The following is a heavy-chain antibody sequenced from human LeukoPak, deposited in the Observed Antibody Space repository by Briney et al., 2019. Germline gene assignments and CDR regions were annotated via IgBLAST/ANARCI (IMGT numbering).Heavy chain of an antibody. CDR1: GYSFTSYW. CDR2: IYPGDSDT. V-gene: IGHV5-51*01. CDR3: ARHLKPYYYDSSGYYYY. D-gene: IGHD3-22*01. J-gene: IGHJ4*02. Sequence: GESLQISCQGSGYSFTSYWIGWVRQMPGKGLEWMGIIYPGDSDTRYSPSFQGQVTISADKSISTAYLQWSSLKASDTAMYYCARHLKPYYYDSSGYYYYWGQGTLVTVSS.